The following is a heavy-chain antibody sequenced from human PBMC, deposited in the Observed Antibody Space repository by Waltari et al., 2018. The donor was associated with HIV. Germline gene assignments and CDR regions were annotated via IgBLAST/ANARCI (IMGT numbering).Heavy chain of an antibody. CDR3: AKGRLTTTSFDY. D-gene: IGHD4-17*01. V-gene: IGHV3-23*01. CDR2: IYGSGGRA. CDR1: GFTFTTYA. J-gene: IGHJ4*02. Sequence: EVQLLESGGDLVQPGGSLRLSCAGPGFTFTTYAMAWVRQAPGEGPEWVSGIYGSGGRAYYSDSVRGRFTISRDDSKNTLYLQMNSLRTEDAAVYYCAKGRLTTTSFDYWGQGTLVTVSS.